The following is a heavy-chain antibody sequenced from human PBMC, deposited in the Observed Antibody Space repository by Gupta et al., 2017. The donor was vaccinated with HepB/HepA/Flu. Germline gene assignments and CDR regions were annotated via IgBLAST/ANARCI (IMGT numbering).Heavy chain of an antibody. Sequence: QVQLQESGPGLVKPSQTLSLTCTVSGGSISSGGYYWSWIRQHPGKGLEWIGYIYYSGSTYYNPSLKSRVTISVDTSKNQFSLKLRSGTAADTAVYYCARDGGDSVDAFDIWGQGTMVTVSS. CDR2: IYYSGST. D-gene: IGHD6-13*01. V-gene: IGHV4-31*03. J-gene: IGHJ3*02. CDR1: GGSISSGGYY. CDR3: ARDGGDSVDAFDI.